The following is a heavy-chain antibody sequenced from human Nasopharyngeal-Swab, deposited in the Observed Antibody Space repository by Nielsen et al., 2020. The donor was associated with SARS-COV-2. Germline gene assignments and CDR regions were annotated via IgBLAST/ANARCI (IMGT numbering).Heavy chain of an antibody. CDR2: FYYSGST. V-gene: IGHV4-31*03. D-gene: IGHD3-9*01. CDR1: AGSISSGGYY. J-gene: IGHJ6*03. CDR3: AIEDCEDYDILTGKRQSHYYYYMDV. Sequence: SQTLSLTCTVSAGSISSGGYYWSWIRQHPGKGLEWFGYFYYSGSTYYNPSLKSRVTISVDTSKNQFSLKLSSVTAADTAVYYCAIEDCEDYDILTGKRQSHYYYYMDVWGKGTTVTVSS.